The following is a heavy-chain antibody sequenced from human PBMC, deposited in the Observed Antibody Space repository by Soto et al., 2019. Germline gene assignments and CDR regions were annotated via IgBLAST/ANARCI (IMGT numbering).Heavy chain of an antibody. J-gene: IGHJ6*03. D-gene: IGHD6-13*01. V-gene: IGHV1-8*01. CDR2: MNPNSGNT. Sequence: ASVKVSCKASGYTLTSYDINWVRQATGQGLEWMGWMNPNSGNTGYAQKFQGRVTMTRNTSISTAYMELSSLRSEDTAVYYCARGGIAAAGTELYYYYYMDVWGKGTTDTVSS. CDR3: ARGGIAAAGTELYYYYYMDV. CDR1: GYTLTSYD.